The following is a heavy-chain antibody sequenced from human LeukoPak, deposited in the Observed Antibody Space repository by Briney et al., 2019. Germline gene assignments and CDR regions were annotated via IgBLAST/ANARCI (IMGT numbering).Heavy chain of an antibody. CDR2: ISTDATVI. V-gene: IGHV3-11*04. D-gene: IGHD3-10*01. J-gene: IGHJ4*02. CDR3: ARGYYGSGSYYSDY. CDR1: GFTFRDYY. Sequence: GGSLRLSCAASGFTFRDYYMSWIRQAPGKGLQWVALISTDATVIQYADSVRGRFTISRDNAKNSLYLQMNSLRAEDTAVYYCARGYYGSGSYYSDYWGQGTLVTVSS.